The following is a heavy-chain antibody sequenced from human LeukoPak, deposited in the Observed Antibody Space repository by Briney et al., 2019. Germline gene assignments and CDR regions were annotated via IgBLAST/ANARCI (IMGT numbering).Heavy chain of an antibody. Sequence: GGSLRLSCAASGFSFSASTIHWVRQAPGKGLEWIGLIKTKTNSYATTYAASVKGIFTISRDDSGDTAYLQMNSLKAEDTAVYYCTADLYDGKSENSWGQGTLVTVSS. CDR2: IKTKTNSYAT. D-gene: IGHD4-23*01. J-gene: IGHJ4*02. CDR3: TADLYDGKSENS. V-gene: IGHV3-73*01. CDR1: GFSFSAST.